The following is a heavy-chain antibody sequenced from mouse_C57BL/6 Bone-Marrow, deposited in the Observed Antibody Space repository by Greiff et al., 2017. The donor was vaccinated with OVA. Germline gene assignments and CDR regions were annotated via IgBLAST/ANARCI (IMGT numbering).Heavy chain of an antibody. D-gene: IGHD2-1*01. J-gene: IGHJ1*03. Sequence: QVQLQQPGAELVKPGASVPMSCKASGYTFTSYWITWVKQRPGQGLEWIGAIYPGSGSTTYNEKFKSKATLTVDTSSSTAYMQLSSLTSEDSAVYDCARGIYYGKAYFDVWGTGTTVTVSS. CDR1: GYTFTSYW. CDR3: ARGIYYGKAYFDV. V-gene: IGHV1-55*01. CDR2: IYPGSGST.